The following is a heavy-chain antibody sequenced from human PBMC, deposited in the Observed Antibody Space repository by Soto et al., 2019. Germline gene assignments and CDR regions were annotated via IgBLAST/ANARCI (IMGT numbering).Heavy chain of an antibody. CDR3: ARDLFVVPRGYFAY. V-gene: IGHV3-7*01. CDR1: GFTFSSYW. D-gene: IGHD2-15*01. J-gene: IGHJ4*02. Sequence: EVQLVESGGGLVQPGGSLRLSCAASGFTFSSYWMSWVRQAPGKGLEWVANIKQAGSEKYYVDSVKGRFTISRDNAKNSLYLQMNSLIAEDTAVYYCARDLFVVPRGYFAYWGQGTLITVSS. CDR2: IKQAGSEK.